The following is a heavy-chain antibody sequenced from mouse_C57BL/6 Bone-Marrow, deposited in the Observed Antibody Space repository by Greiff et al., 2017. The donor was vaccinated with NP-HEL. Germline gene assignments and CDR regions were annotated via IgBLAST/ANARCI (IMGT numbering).Heavy chain of an antibody. D-gene: IGHD1-1*01. J-gene: IGHJ4*01. CDR3: ARRYYGRNYYAMDY. CDR2: IYPRDGST. CDR1: GYTFTSYD. V-gene: IGHV1-85*01. Sequence: QVQLKQSGPELVKPGASVKLSCKASGYTFTSYDINWVKQRPGQGLEWIGWIYPRDGSTKYNEKFKGKATLTVDTSSSTAYMELHSLTSEDSAVYFCARRYYGRNYYAMDYWGQGTSVTVSS.